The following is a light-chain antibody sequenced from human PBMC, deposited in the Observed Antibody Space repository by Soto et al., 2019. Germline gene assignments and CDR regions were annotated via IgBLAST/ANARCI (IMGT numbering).Light chain of an antibody. V-gene: IGKV1-39*01. Sequence: DVQMTQSPSSLSASVGDRVTITCRASQTISTYLNWYQQKPGKAPKLLIYAASSLQSGVPSRFSGSGFGTDFSLTSSSLQRGDFATDYCQQSYNTRGYAFGQGTRLEIK. CDR1: QTISTY. CDR3: QQSYNTRGYA. J-gene: IGKJ2*01. CDR2: AAS.